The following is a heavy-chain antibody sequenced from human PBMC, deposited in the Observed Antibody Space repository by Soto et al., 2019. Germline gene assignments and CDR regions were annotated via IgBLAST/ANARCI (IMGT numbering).Heavy chain of an antibody. CDR1: GFTLSYYT. CDR2: ISNSGDTI. CDR3: ADPVSAASHYDYCDMDV. D-gene: IGHD2-2*01. Sequence: EVQLLASGGGLVQPGGSLRLSCVASGFTLSYYTMSWVRQAPGKGLGWVSGISNSGDTIYYADSVKGRFTISRDNFMNTLYLQMNSLRADGTAVYYCADPVSAASHYDYCDMDVWGQGTTVTVSS. V-gene: IGHV3-23*01. J-gene: IGHJ6*02.